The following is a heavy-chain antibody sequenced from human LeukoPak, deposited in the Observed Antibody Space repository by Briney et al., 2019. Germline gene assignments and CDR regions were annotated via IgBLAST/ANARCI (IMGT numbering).Heavy chain of an antibody. V-gene: IGHV4-61*02. Sequence: SETLSLTCTVSGGSISSGSYYWSWIRQPAGKGLEWIGRIYTSGSTNYNPSLKSRVTISVDTSKNQFSLKLSSVTAADTAVYYCARAQIAVAGRRFDPWGQGTLVTVSS. D-gene: IGHD6-19*01. CDR2: IYTSGST. J-gene: IGHJ5*02. CDR3: ARAQIAVAGRRFDP. CDR1: GGSISSGSYY.